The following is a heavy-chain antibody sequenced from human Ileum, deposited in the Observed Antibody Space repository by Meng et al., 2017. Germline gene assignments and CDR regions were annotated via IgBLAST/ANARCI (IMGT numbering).Heavy chain of an antibody. CDR2: ISPDGSAT. CDR1: GFTFSSYT. Sequence: GESLKISCAASGFTFSSYTLGWVRQAPGKGLVWVSLISPDGSATSYADSVKGRFTISRDNVKNTVYLQMNSLTAEDTAVYFCASFQYTMEDYWGQGTLVTVSS. V-gene: IGHV3-74*01. D-gene: IGHD1-1*01. J-gene: IGHJ4*02. CDR3: ASFQYTMEDY.